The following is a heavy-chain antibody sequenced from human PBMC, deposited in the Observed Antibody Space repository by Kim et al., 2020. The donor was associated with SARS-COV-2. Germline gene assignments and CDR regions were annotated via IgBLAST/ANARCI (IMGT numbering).Heavy chain of an antibody. Sequence: ASVKVSCKASGYTFTSYGISWVRQAPGQGLEWMGWISAYNGNTNYAQKLKGRVTMTTDTSTSTAYMELRSLSSDETAVYYCARDRPSIAVAGNRYYYYYGMDVWGHETTVSVSS. CDR3: ARDRPSIAVAGNRYYYYYGMDV. V-gene: IGHV1-18*01. CDR2: ISAYNGNT. D-gene: IGHD6-19*01. J-gene: IGHJ6*02. CDR1: GYTFTSYG.